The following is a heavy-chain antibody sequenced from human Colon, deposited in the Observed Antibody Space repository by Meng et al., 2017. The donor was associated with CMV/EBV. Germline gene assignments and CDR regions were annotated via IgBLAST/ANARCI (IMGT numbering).Heavy chain of an antibody. CDR3: ARKGGATLGGAFDI. V-gene: IGHV3-13*01. Sequence: GESLKISCAASGFTFSSYDMHWVRQPIGKGLEWVSAIGTAGDTYYPASVKGRFTISREDAKNSLYLQMNSLRAGDTAVYYCARKGGATLGGAFDIWGQGTMVTVSS. J-gene: IGHJ3*02. CDR2: IGTAGDT. CDR1: GFTFSSYD. D-gene: IGHD1-26*01.